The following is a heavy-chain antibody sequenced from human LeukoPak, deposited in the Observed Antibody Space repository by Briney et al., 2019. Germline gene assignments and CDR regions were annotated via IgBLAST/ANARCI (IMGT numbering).Heavy chain of an antibody. D-gene: IGHD3-22*01. V-gene: IGHV4-39*01. CDR1: GGSISSSSYY. Sequence: SETLSLTCTVSGGSISSSSYYWGWIRQPPGKGLEWIGSIYYSGSTYYNPSLKSRVTISVDTSKNQFSLKLSPVTAADTAVYYCARHNGASYYYDSSGYDYFDYWGQGTLVTVSS. CDR3: ARHNGASYYYDSSGYDYFDY. J-gene: IGHJ4*02. CDR2: IYYSGST.